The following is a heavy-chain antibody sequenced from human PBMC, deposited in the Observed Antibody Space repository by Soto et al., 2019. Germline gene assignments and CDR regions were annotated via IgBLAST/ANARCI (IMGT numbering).Heavy chain of an antibody. D-gene: IGHD2-8*02. Sequence: QVQLQQWGAGLLKPSETLSLACAVYGGSFSGYYWTWIRQPPGTGLEWIGEINHSGSTNYNPSLKSLVTISVDTSKNQFSLKLTSVTAADTAVYYWARDKITGLLDYWGQGTLVTVSS. J-gene: IGHJ4*02. V-gene: IGHV4-34*01. CDR2: INHSGST. CDR3: ARDKITGLLDY. CDR1: GGSFSGYY.